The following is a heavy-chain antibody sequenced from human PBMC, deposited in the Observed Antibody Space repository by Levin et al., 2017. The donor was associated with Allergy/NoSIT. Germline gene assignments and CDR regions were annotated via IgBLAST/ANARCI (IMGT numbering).Heavy chain of an antibody. CDR1: GFTFSSYA. CDR3: ARDWSGSVGIVVVPAAAGAFDN. Sequence: GGSLRLSCAASGFTFSSYAMHWVRQAPGKGLEWVAVISYDGSNKYYADSVKGRFTISRDNSKNTLYLQMNSLRAEDTDVYYCARDWSGSVGIVVVPAAAGAFDNWGQGTMVTVSS. CDR2: ISYDGSNK. D-gene: IGHD2-2*01. V-gene: IGHV3-30-3*01. J-gene: IGHJ3*02.